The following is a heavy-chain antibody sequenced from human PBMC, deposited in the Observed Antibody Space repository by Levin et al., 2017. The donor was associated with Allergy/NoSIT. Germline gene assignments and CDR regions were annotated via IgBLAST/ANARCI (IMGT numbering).Heavy chain of an antibody. J-gene: IGHJ4*02. D-gene: IGHD2-2*02. CDR2: ISSDVDNT. Sequence: GESLKISCAASGFTFINYVMNWVRQAPGKGLEWVSAISSDVDNTHYADSVKGRFTISRDISKNTVYLQMNKLRVDETAVYYCAKADCAGPKCYSPAYWGQVTLVTVSS. CDR1: GFTFINYV. V-gene: IGHV3-23*01. CDR3: AKADCAGPKCYSPAY.